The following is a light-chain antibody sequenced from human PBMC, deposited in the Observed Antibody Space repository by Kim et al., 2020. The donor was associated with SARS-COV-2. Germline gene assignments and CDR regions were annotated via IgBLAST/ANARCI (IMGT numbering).Light chain of an antibody. J-gene: IGLJ1*01. CDR3: CSYAGNYAFV. V-gene: IGLV2-11*01. CDR1: SSDVGGYNY. Sequence: GQSVTISCTGASSDVGGYNYVSWYQQFPDKAPKLIIYDITKRPSGVPDRFSGSRSGNTASLTISGLQAEDEADYYCCSYAGNYAFVFGTGAKVTVL. CDR2: DIT.